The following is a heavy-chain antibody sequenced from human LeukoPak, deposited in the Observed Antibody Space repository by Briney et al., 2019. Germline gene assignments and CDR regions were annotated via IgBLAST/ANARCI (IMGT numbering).Heavy chain of an antibody. V-gene: IGHV3-30-3*01. CDR3: ARDRPSLGYCSGGSCYSPAGMDV. CDR1: GFTFSSYA. J-gene: IGHJ6*02. D-gene: IGHD2-15*01. CDR2: ISYDGSNK. Sequence: GRSLRLSCAASGFTFSSYAMHWVRQAPGKGLEWVAVISYDGSNKYYADSVKGRFTIFRDNSKNTLYLQMNSLRAEDTAVYYCARDRPSLGYCSGGSCYSPAGMDVWGQGTTVTVSS.